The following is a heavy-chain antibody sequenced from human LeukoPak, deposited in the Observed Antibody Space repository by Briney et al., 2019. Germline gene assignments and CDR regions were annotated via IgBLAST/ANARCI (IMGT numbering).Heavy chain of an antibody. CDR3: TSGISTIDF. V-gene: IGHV3-15*01. J-gene: IGHJ4*02. Sequence: PGGSLRLSCLASGFTFNNAWMSWVRQAPGKGLEWVGRIKSKTDGGATDYAAPVTGRFTISRDDSKNTLYLEMNSLKTEDTAVYYCTSGISTIDFWGQGTLVTVSS. CDR2: IKSKTDGGAT. D-gene: IGHD2-2*01. CDR1: GFTFNNAW.